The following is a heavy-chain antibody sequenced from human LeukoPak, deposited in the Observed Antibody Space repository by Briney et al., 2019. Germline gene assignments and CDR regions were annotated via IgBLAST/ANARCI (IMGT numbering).Heavy chain of an antibody. CDR3: AKEPRRDGYNYLDY. CDR2: ISYDGSNK. CDR1: GFTFSSYG. V-gene: IGHV3-30*18. Sequence: GRSLRLSCAASGFTFSSYGMHWVRQAPGKGLEWAAVISYDGSNKYYADSVKGRFTISRDNSKNTLYLQMNSLRAEDTAVYYCAKEPRRDGYNYLDYWGQGTLVTVSS. J-gene: IGHJ4*02. D-gene: IGHD5-24*01.